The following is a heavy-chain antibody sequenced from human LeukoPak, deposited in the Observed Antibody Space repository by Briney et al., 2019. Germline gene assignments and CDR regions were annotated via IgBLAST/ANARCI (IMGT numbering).Heavy chain of an antibody. CDR1: GASIDSYY. Sequence: PSGPLSLTCTVSGASIDSYYWSWIRQPPGKGLKWIGYIYYRGTTSYNPFLKSRVTISVDTSKNQFALKLNSVTAADTAVYYCARLPRYGGYDHFDYWGRESWSSSPQ. V-gene: IGHV4-59*12. CDR2: IYYRGTT. CDR3: ARLPRYGGYDHFDY. D-gene: IGHD5-12*01. J-gene: IGHJ4*02.